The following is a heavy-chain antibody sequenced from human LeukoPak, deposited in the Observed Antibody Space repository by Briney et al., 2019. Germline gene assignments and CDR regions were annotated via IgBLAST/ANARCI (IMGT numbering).Heavy chain of an antibody. CDR1: GGSISSYY. Sequence: PSETLSLTCTVSGGSISSYYWSWIRQPPGKGPEWIGYIYYSGSTNYNPSLKSRVTISVDTSKNQFSLKLSSVTAADTAVYYCARRYCSSISCYENWFDPWGQGTLVTVSS. D-gene: IGHD2-2*01. V-gene: IGHV4-59*01. CDR2: IYYSGST. CDR3: ARRYCSSISCYENWFDP. J-gene: IGHJ5*02.